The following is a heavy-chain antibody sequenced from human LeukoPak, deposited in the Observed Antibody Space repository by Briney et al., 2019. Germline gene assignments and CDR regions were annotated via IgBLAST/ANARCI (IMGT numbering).Heavy chain of an antibody. V-gene: IGHV1-69*05. CDR2: IIPIFGTA. J-gene: IGHJ4*02. D-gene: IGHD5-24*01. Sequence: SVKVSCKASGGTFSSYAISWVRQAPGQGLEWMGGIIPIFGTANYAQKFQGRVTITTDESTSTAYMELSSLRSEDTAVYCCARSLEMAAMGVLFYWGQGTLVTVSS. CDR1: GGTFSSYA. CDR3: ARSLEMAAMGVLFY.